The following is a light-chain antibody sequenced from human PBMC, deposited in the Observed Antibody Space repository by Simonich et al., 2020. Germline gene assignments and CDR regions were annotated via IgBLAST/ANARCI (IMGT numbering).Light chain of an antibody. CDR3: QQYYSTPPWT. CDR1: QSVLYSSNNKNY. Sequence: DIVMTQSPDSLAVSLGERATIHCKSSQSVLYSSNNKNYLAWYQQKPGQPPKLLIYWESTRESGVPDRFSGSGSGTDFTLTISSLQAEDVAVYYCQQYYSTPPWTFGQGTKVEIK. V-gene: IGKV4-1*01. J-gene: IGKJ1*01. CDR2: WES.